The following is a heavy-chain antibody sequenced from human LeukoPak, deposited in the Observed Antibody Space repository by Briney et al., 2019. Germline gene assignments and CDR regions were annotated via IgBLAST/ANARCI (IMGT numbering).Heavy chain of an antibody. CDR3: ARGYGAPRFDY. V-gene: IGHV4-59*12. CDR1: GGSISNYY. CDR2: IYYSGST. J-gene: IGHJ4*02. Sequence: PSETLSLTCTVSGGSISNYYWSWIRQPPGKGLEWIGYIYYSGSTSNNPSLKSRVSMSIDTSNSQFSLKLTSVTAADTAVYYCARGYGAPRFDYWGQGTLVTVSS. D-gene: IGHD4-17*01.